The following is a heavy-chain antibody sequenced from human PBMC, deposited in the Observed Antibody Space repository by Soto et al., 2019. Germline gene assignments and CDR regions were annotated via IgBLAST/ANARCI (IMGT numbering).Heavy chain of an antibody. CDR2: ISGSGGGT. V-gene: IGHV3-23*01. J-gene: IGHJ3*02. D-gene: IGHD2-8*01. CDR1: GFTFSSYA. Sequence: PGGSLRLSCAASGFTFSSYAMSWVRQAPGKGLEWVSTISGSGGGTYYADSVKGRFTISRDNSKNTLYLQMNSLRAEDTAVYYCARLPYNGPNDAFDIWGQGTMVTVSS. CDR3: ARLPYNGPNDAFDI.